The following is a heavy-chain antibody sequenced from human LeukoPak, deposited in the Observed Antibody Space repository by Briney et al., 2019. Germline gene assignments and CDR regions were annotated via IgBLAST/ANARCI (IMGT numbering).Heavy chain of an antibody. D-gene: IGHD7-27*01. Sequence: SETLSLTCTVSGGSISSGGYYWSWIRQHPGKGLEWIGCIYYSGSTYYNPSLKSRVTISVDTSKNQFSLKLSSVTAADTAVYYCARELGIEGDYWGQGTLVTVSS. J-gene: IGHJ4*02. V-gene: IGHV4-31*03. CDR1: GGSISSGGYY. CDR3: ARELGIEGDY. CDR2: IYYSGST.